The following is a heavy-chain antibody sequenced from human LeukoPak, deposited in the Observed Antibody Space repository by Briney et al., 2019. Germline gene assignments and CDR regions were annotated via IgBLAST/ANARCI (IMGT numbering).Heavy chain of an antibody. CDR1: GGSISSYY. CDR3: ARVPPVAGPRPYWYFDL. Sequence: PSETLSPTCTVSGGSISSYYWSWIRQPPGKGLEWIGYIYYSGSTNYNPSLKSRVTISVDTSKNQFSLKLSSVTAADTAVYYCARVPPVAGPRPYWYFDLWGRGTLVTVSS. CDR2: IYYSGST. D-gene: IGHD6-19*01. J-gene: IGHJ2*01. V-gene: IGHV4-59*01.